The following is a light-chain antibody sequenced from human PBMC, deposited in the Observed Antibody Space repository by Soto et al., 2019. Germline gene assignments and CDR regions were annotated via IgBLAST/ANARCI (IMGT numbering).Light chain of an antibody. CDR1: SSDVGGYNY. CDR3: CSFTSSSTYV. CDR2: DVN. J-gene: IGLJ1*01. V-gene: IGLV2-14*01. Sequence: QSALTQPASVSGSPGQSITNSCTGTSSDVGGYNYVSWYQQHPGKAPKLLIYDVNDRPSRVSNRFSGSRSGNTAALTISGLQAEDEADYYCCSFTSSSTYVFGTGTKLTVL.